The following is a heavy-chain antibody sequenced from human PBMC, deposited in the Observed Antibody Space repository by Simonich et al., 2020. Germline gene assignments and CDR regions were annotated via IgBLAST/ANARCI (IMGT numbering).Heavy chain of an antibody. Sequence: VQLVESGGGLVQPGGSLRLSCAASGFTFSSYSMNWVRQAPGKGLEWVAVIWYDGRNKYCADSGKGRFTISGDNSKNTLYLQMNSLRAEDTAMYYCAKESTVSRWDYYYGMDVWGQGTTVTVSS. CDR1: GFTFSSYS. D-gene: IGHD4-17*01. V-gene: IGHV3-30*02. CDR2: IWYDGRNK. J-gene: IGHJ6*02. CDR3: AKESTVSRWDYYYGMDV.